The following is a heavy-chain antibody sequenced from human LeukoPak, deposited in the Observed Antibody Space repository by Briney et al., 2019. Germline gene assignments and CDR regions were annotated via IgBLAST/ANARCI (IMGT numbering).Heavy chain of an antibody. CDR2: TYYSGST. V-gene: IGHV4-30-4*01. CDR3: ARPYYYDSRIDP. J-gene: IGHJ5*02. Sequence: SETLSLTCTVSGVSISSGDYYCSWIRQPPGKGLEWIGYTYYSGSTYYNPSLKSRVTISVDTSKNQFSLKLSSVTAADTAVYYCARPYYYDSRIDPWGQGTRVTVSS. CDR1: GVSISSGDYY. D-gene: IGHD3-22*01.